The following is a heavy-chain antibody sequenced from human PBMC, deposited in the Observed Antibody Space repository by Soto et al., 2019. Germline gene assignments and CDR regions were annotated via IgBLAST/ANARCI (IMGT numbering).Heavy chain of an antibody. Sequence: QVQVVESGGGVVQPGRSLRLSCAASGFTFSSFGMHWVRQAPGKGLEWVSLIWYDGSKKSYGDSVKGRFTISRDNSRNTVYLQRNSLRADDTAVYYCARDASYYSLWSGYYPSRNGMDVWGQGTTVNVSS. D-gene: IGHD3-3*01. J-gene: IGHJ6*02. CDR3: ARDASYYSLWSGYYPSRNGMDV. CDR2: IWYDGSKK. V-gene: IGHV3-33*01. CDR1: GFTFSSFG.